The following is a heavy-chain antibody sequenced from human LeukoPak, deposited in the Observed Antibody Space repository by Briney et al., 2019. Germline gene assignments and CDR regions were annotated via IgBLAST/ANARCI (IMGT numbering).Heavy chain of an antibody. CDR2: ISAYNGNT. CDR3: ARDGGWDYYDSSGPNWFDP. V-gene: IGHV1-18*01. J-gene: IGHJ5*02. CDR1: GYTFTSYG. Sequence: ASVKVSCKASGYTFTSYGISWVRQAPGQGLEWMGWISAYNGNTNYAQKLQGRVTMTTDTSTSTAYMELRSLRSDDTAVYYCARDGGWDYYDSSGPNWFDPWGQGTLVTVSS. D-gene: IGHD3-22*01.